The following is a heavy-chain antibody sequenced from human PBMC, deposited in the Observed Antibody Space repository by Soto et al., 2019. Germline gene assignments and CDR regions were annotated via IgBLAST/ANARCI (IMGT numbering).Heavy chain of an antibody. CDR1: GYTFTSYD. CDR3: ASYSGRGSGYLVTEQTYYYYYMDV. D-gene: IGHD3-3*01. Sequence: ASVKVSCKASGYTFTSYDSNWVRQATGQGLEWMGWMNPNSGNTGYAQKFQGRVTMTRNTSISTAYMELSSLRSEDTAVYYCASYSGRGSGYLVTEQTYYYYYMDVWGKGTTVTVSS. J-gene: IGHJ6*03. V-gene: IGHV1-8*01. CDR2: MNPNSGNT.